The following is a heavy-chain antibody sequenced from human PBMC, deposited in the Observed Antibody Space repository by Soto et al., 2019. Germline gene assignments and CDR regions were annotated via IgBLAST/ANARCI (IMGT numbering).Heavy chain of an antibody. V-gene: IGHV3-21*01. J-gene: IGHJ3*02. CDR1: GFTFSSYS. CDR2: ISSSSSYI. CDR3: ARAVAGTFDAFDI. Sequence: GGSLILSCAASGFTFSSYSMNWVRQAPGKGLEWVSSISSSSSYIYYADSVKGRFTISRDNAKNSLYLQMNSLRAEDTAVYYCARAVAGTFDAFDIWGQGTMVTVSS. D-gene: IGHD6-19*01.